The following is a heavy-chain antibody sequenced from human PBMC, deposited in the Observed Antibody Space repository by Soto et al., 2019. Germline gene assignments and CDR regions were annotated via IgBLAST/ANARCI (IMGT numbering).Heavy chain of an antibody. V-gene: IGHV1-69*01. CDR1: GGTFGGYA. D-gene: IGHD3-22*01. CDR2: ILPTSVTP. J-gene: IGHJ4*02. CDR3: ARGYDVNSELDY. Sequence: QVQLVQSGAEVKKPGSSVKVSCQASGGTFGGYAISWLRQAPGQGLEWLGGILPTSVTPNYAQKFQGRVTLTADESTNTAFLELRSLRSADTAVYYCARGYDVNSELDYWGQGTLVTVSS.